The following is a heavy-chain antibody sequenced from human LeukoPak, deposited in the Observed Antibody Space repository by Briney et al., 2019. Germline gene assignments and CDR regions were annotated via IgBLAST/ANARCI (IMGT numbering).Heavy chain of an antibody. Sequence: GGSLGLSCAASGFTFSSYSMNWVRQAPGKGLEWVSSISSSSSYIYYADSVKGRFTISRDNAKNSLYLQMNSLRAEDTAVYYCARGRGYDILTGYYEYWGQGTLVTVSS. CDR2: ISSSSSYI. J-gene: IGHJ4*02. D-gene: IGHD3-9*01. CDR3: ARGRGYDILTGYYEY. V-gene: IGHV3-21*01. CDR1: GFTFSSYS.